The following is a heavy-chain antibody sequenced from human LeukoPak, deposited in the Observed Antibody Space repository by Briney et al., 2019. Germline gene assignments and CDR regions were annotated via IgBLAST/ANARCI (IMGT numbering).Heavy chain of an antibody. CDR1: GYTFTSYG. J-gene: IGHJ4*02. Sequence: GASVKVSCKASGYTFTSYGISWVRQAPGQGLEWMGWISAYNGNTNYAQKLQGRVTMTTDTSTSTAYMELRSLRSDDTAVYYCARDIEEWGYSSXXXDYWGQGTLXTVSS. CDR2: ISAYNGNT. V-gene: IGHV1-18*01. CDR3: ARDIEEWGYSSXXXDY. D-gene: IGHD6-19*01.